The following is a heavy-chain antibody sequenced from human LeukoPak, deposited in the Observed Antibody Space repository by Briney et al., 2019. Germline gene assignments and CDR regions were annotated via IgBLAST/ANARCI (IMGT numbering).Heavy chain of an antibody. CDR2: MYTTGST. CDR1: GGSISSYY. J-gene: IGHJ4*02. CDR3: ARGGRRFLEWLPDY. D-gene: IGHD3-3*01. V-gene: IGHV4-4*07. Sequence: PSEALSLTCTVSGGSISSYYWTWIRQPAGKGLEWIGRMYTTGSTNYNPSLKSRVTMSVDTSKNQSSLKLSSLTAADTAVYYCARGGRRFLEWLPDYWGQGTLVTVSS.